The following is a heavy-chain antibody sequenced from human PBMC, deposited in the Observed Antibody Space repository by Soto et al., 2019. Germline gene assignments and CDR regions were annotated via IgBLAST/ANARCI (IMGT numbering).Heavy chain of an antibody. D-gene: IGHD3-10*01. CDR1: GGSISSSNW. Sequence: QVQLQESGPGLVKPSGTLSLTCAVSGGSISSSNWWSWVRQPPGKGLEWIGEIYHSGSTNYNPSLNRRVTISVDKSKNQFSLKLSSVTAADTAVYYCARVSGSYYYGMDVWGQGTTVTVSS. V-gene: IGHV4-4*02. CDR3: ARVSGSYYYGMDV. CDR2: IYHSGST. J-gene: IGHJ6*02.